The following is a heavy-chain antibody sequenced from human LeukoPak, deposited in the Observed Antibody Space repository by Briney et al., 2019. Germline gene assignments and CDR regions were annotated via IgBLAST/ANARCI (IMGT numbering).Heavy chain of an antibody. Sequence: PGGSLRLSCAASGVTFNNYYMNWVRQAPGKGLVWVSRISPDGSRTTYADSVKGRFTISRDNAKNTVYLQMNSLRAEDTAVYYCARVALGSYNWFDPWGQGTLVTVSS. CDR2: ISPDGSRT. D-gene: IGHD3-10*01. V-gene: IGHV3-74*01. CDR3: ARVALGSYNWFDP. CDR1: GVTFNNYY. J-gene: IGHJ5*02.